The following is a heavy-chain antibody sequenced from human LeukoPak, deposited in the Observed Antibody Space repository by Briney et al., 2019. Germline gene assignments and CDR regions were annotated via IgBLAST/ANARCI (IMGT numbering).Heavy chain of an antibody. D-gene: IGHD3-3*01. CDR1: GFTVSSNY. Sequence: PGGSLRLSCAASGFTVSSNYMSWVRQAPGKGLEWVSVIYSGGSTYYADSVKGRFTISRDNSKNTLYLQMNSLRAEDTAVYYCANSIGDFWSGYYYYYMDVWGKGTTVTVSS. CDR2: IYSGGST. J-gene: IGHJ6*03. CDR3: ANSIGDFWSGYYYYYMDV. V-gene: IGHV3-53*01.